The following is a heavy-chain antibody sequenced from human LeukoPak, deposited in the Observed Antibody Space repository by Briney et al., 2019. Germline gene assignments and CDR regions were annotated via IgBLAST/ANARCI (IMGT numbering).Heavy chain of an antibody. CDR3: AREGRTGTPIDRRSAFDI. J-gene: IGHJ3*02. D-gene: IGHD3/OR15-3a*01. CDR1: GFTFSSYS. CDR2: ISSSSSTI. V-gene: IGHV3-48*04. Sequence: GGSLRLSCAASGFTFSSYSMNWVRQAPGKGLEWVSYISSSSSTIYYADSAKGRFTISRDNAKNSLYLQMNSLRAEDTAVYYCAREGRTGTPIDRRSAFDIWGQGTMVTVSS.